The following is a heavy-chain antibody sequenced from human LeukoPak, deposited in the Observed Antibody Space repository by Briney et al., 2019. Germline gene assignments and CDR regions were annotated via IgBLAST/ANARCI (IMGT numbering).Heavy chain of an antibody. CDR1: GFTFSPYS. Sequence: GGSLRLSCATSGFTFSPYSINWVRQAPGKGLEWISYINAHRTTYYADSVEGRFTISRDNAKNSAYLQLNSLRVEDTAMYYCARSVEGSFDCWGQGTLVTVSS. D-gene: IGHD6-19*01. V-gene: IGHV3-48*01. CDR3: ARSVEGSFDC. J-gene: IGHJ4*02. CDR2: INAHRTT.